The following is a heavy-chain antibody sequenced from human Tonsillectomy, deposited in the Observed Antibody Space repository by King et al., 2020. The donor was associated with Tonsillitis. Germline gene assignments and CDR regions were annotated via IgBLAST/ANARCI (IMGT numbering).Heavy chain of an antibody. CDR1: GGSISSSSYY. V-gene: IGHV4-39*07. J-gene: IGHJ4*02. CDR2: IYYSGST. D-gene: IGHD3-16*02. Sequence: LQLQESGPGLVKPSETLSLTCTVPGGSISSSSYYWGWIRQPPGKGLEWIGSIYYSGSTYYNPSLKSRVTISVDTYKKQFSLKLSSVTAAGAAVYYCARGNDYVWGSYRTVFDYWGQGTLVTVSS. CDR3: ARGNDYVWGSYRTVFDY.